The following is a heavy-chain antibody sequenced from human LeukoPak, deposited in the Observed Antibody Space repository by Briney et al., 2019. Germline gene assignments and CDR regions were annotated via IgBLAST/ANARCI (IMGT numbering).Heavy chain of an antibody. J-gene: IGHJ4*02. V-gene: IGHV1-2*02. CDR1: GDTFTFYY. Sequence: ASVTVSCKASGDTFTFYYMHWVRQAPGQGLEWIGLINPNSGGTNYAQRFQGRVTMTRDTSISTAYMELSRLRSDDTAVYYCARDRDQWLPERCDYWGQGTLVTVSS. D-gene: IGHD6-19*01. CDR2: INPNSGGT. CDR3: ARDRDQWLPERCDY.